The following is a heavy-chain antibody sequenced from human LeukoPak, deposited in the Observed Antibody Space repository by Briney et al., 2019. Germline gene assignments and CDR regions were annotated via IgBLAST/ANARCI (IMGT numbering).Heavy chain of an antibody. V-gene: IGHV3-21*01. CDR3: ARAYNGYDHFDY. J-gene: IGHJ4*02. Sequence: GGSLRLSCAASRFTFSTYSMNWVRQAPGKGLEWVSYISDSSTYIYYADSVRGRFTISRDNAKNSLHLQMNSLRAEDAAVYYCARAYNGYDHFDYWGQGTLVTVSS. CDR2: ISDSSTYI. CDR1: RFTFSTYS. D-gene: IGHD5-12*01.